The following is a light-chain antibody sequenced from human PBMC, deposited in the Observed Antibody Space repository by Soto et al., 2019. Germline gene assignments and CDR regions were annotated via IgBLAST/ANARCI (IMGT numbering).Light chain of an antibody. Sequence: DIQMTQSPSTLSATEGDRVTITCRASQSITSWLAWYQQKPGKAPKLLIYKASSLESGVPSRFSGSGSGTEFTLTISSLQPDDFATYYCQHYNSYPWTFGQGTKVDI. CDR2: KAS. CDR1: QSITSW. CDR3: QHYNSYPWT. J-gene: IGKJ1*01. V-gene: IGKV1-5*03.